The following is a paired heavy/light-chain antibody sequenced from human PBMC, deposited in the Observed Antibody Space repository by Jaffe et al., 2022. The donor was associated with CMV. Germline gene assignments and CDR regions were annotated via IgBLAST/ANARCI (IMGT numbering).Heavy chain of an antibody. CDR1: GFTLSSYG. V-gene: IGHV3-33*08. D-gene: IGHD3-10*01. CDR3: ARVGGSGSDYYYYYMDV. CDR2: IWDDGNIK. Sequence: QVQLVESGGGVVQPGRSLRLSCAASGFTLSSYGMHWVRQAPGRGLEWVAVIWDDGNIKYYGDSVKGRFTTSRDNSKNTLFLQMNSLRGEDTAVYYCARVGGSGSDYYYYYMDVWGKGTTVTVSS. J-gene: IGHJ6*03.
Light chain of an antibody. Sequence: EIVMTQSPATLSVSPGERATLSCRASQSVTSNLAWYQQKPGQAPRLLIYGASTRATGIPARFSGRGSGTEFTLTISGLQSEDSAVYYCQQYDNWLMYTFGQGTKLEIK. CDR3: QQYDNWLMYT. CDR2: GAS. V-gene: IGKV3-15*01. CDR1: QSVTSN. J-gene: IGKJ2*01.